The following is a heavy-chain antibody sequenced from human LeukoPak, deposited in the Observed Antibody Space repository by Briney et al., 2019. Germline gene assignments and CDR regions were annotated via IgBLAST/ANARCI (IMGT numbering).Heavy chain of an antibody. CDR3: ASFTVVVASDI. J-gene: IGHJ3*02. V-gene: IGHV3-21*01. D-gene: IGHD2-21*01. CDR1: GFTFSTYS. Sequence: PGGSLRLSCAASGFTFSTYSMNWVRQAPGKGLEWVSSISSGSSYKYYADSVKGRFTISRDNAKNSLYLQMNSLRAEDTALYFCASFTVVVASDIWGQGTMVTASS. CDR2: ISSGSSYK.